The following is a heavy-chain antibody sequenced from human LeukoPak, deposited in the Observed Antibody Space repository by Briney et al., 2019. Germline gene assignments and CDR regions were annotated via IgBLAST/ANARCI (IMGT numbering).Heavy chain of an antibody. J-gene: IGHJ4*02. CDR1: GFTFSSYS. Sequence: GGSLRLSCAASGFTFSSYSMNWVRQAPGKGPEWVSSITSGNTYIYYADSLKGRFTISRDNAKNSLYLQMNSLRAEDTAVYYCARGSGSYFEFKGDYWGQGTLVTVSS. D-gene: IGHD1-26*01. CDR2: ITSGNTYI. CDR3: ARGSGSYFEFKGDY. V-gene: IGHV3-21*01.